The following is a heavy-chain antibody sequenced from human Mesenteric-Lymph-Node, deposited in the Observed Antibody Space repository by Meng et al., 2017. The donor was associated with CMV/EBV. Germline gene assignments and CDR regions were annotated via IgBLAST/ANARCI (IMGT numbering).Heavy chain of an antibody. CDR3: ARDGEYSSSSDLDY. CDR2: MSHDGNSK. V-gene: IGHV3-30-3*01. D-gene: IGHD6-6*01. CDR1: GFTFNIDA. J-gene: IGHJ4*02. Sequence: GESLKISCSASGFTFNIDAMHWVRQAPGKGLEWVAVMSHDGNSKFYADSVKGRFTISRDNSMNTLYLHMNSLRAEDTAVYYCARDGEYSSSSDLDYWGQGTLVTVSS.